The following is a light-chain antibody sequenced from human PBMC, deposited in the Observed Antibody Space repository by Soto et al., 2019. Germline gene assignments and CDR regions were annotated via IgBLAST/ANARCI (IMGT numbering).Light chain of an antibody. Sequence: VMTQTPLSLSVAPGQPGSIACKSSQSLLHITGETFLFWYLQKQGQSPQXXXYEVSTRVSGVPDRFSVIGSGTDGTIEISRVETDDGSIYYGMQRTQLTPTFCQGTRLEI. CDR1: QSLLHITGETF. V-gene: IGKV2D-29*02. CDR3: MQRTQLTPT. CDR2: EVS. J-gene: IGKJ5*01.